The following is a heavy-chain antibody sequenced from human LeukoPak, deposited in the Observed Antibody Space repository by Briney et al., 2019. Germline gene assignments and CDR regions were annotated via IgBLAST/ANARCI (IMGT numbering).Heavy chain of an antibody. CDR2: IWYDGSNK. CDR3: ARAFSGVLGELPRGYFDY. V-gene: IGHV3-33*01. J-gene: IGHJ4*02. Sequence: GGSLRLSCAASGFTFSSYGMHWVRQAPGKGLEWVAVIWYDGSNKYYADSVKGRFTISRDNSKNTLYLQMNSLRAEDTAVYYCARAFSGVLGELPRGYFDYWGQGTLVTVSS. D-gene: IGHD3-10*01. CDR1: GFTFSSYG.